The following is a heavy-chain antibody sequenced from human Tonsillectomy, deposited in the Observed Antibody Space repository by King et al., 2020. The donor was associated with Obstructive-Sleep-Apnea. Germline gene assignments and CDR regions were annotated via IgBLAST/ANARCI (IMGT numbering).Heavy chain of an antibody. D-gene: IGHD4-17*01. Sequence: VQLVESGGGVVQPGGSLRLSCAASGFTFSCYWMGWVRQAPGKGLEWVANINEGVGERNYLDSVKGRFTISRDNAKNSLFLQMNSLRAEDTAVYYCARVGGPYGDYGVFRFDPWGQETLVTVSS. V-gene: IGHV3-7*03. CDR1: GFTFSCYW. CDR2: INEGVGER. CDR3: ARVGGPYGDYGVFRFDP. J-gene: IGHJ5*02.